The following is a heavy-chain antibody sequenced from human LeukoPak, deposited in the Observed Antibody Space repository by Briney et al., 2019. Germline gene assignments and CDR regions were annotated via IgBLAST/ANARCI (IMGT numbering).Heavy chain of an antibody. D-gene: IGHD3-10*01. CDR2: IKEDGSQK. J-gene: IGHJ4*02. V-gene: IGHV3-7*04. CDR1: GFTFSSYW. CDR3: ARDRRGKDY. Sequence: PGGSPRLSCAASGFTFSSYWMSWVRQAPGKGLEWVANIKEDGSQKYYVDSVKGRFTISRDNAENSLYLQMNSLRAEDTAVYYCARDRRGKDYWGQGTLVTVSS.